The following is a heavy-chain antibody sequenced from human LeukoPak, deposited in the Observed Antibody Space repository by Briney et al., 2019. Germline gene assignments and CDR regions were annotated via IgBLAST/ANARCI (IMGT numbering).Heavy chain of an antibody. CDR2: IRYDGSNK. V-gene: IGHV3-30*02. D-gene: IGHD2-2*01. J-gene: IGHJ4*02. CDR1: GFTFSSHG. Sequence: PGGALRISCAAAGFTFSSHGMHWVRRAPRQGLEWVAFIRYDGSNKYYADSVKGRFTISRDNSKNTLYLQMNSLRAEDTAVYYCAKDRPPYCSSTSCREANDYWGQGTLVTVSS. CDR3: AKDRPPYCSSTSCREANDY.